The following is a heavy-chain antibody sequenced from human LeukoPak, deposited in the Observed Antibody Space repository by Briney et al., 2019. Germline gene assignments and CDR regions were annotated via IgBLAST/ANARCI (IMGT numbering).Heavy chain of an antibody. CDR3: ARARSIAARPDRRRYNWFDP. Sequence: SETLSLTCAVYGGSFSGYYXXXIRQPPGKGLXXXXXXXXXGSTNYNPSLKSRVXXXXXTSKNQFSLKLSSVTAADTAVYYCARARSIAARPDRRRYNWFDPWGQGTLVTVSS. V-gene: IGHV4-34*01. J-gene: IGHJ5*02. D-gene: IGHD6-6*01. CDR2: XXXXGST. CDR1: GGSFSGYY.